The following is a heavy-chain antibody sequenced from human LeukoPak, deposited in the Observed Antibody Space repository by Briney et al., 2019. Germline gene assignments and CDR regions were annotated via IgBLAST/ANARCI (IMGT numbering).Heavy chain of an antibody. CDR2: INQDGSEK. V-gene: IGHV3-7*03. J-gene: IGHJ4*02. Sequence: PGGSLRLSCAASGITFSDYWMIWVRQAPGKGLQWVANINQDGSEKYYVDSVKGRFTISRDNAKNSLHLQMNSLRAEDTAVCYCVSGTDYWGQGTLVSVSS. CDR1: GITFSDYW. D-gene: IGHD6-13*01. CDR3: VSGTDY.